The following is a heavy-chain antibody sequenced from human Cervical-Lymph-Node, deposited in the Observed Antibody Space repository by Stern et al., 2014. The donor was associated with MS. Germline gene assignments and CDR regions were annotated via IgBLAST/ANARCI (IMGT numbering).Heavy chain of an antibody. CDR3: TRFLQSGWSDLFDS. Sequence: EVQLVESGGGLVQPGGSQRLSCVASGSTFSTSWMSWVRQAPGKGLEWVANIKRDGSETYYLDSVKGRFTISRDNAKSSLYLEMNSLRAEDTAVYYCTRFLQSGWSDLFDSWCRGTLVTVSS. CDR2: IKRDGSET. J-gene: IGHJ5*01. V-gene: IGHV3-7*01. D-gene: IGHD6-19*01. CDR1: GSTFSTSW.